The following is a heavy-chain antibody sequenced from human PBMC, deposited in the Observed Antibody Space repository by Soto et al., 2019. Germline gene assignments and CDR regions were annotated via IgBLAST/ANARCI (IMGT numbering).Heavy chain of an antibody. CDR1: GYTFTRYG. V-gene: IGHV1-18*01. D-gene: IGHD3-16*01. CDR3: AMVDDYVTPTPQDV. Sequence: QVQLVQSGAEVKNPGASVKVSCKASGYTFTRYGIGWARQAPGQGLEWRGWINTYNGNTNYAQNAQGRDTLTTHTPTSTAYMDLSSLRSNDTAIYYCAMVDDYVTPTPQDVWGQGTTVIVSS. CDR2: INTYNGNT. J-gene: IGHJ6*02.